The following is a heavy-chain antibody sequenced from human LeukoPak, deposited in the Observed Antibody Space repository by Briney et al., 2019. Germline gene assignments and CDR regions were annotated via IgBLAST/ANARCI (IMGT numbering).Heavy chain of an antibody. CDR1: GFTFSSYW. CDR2: INSDGSST. V-gene: IGHV3-74*01. J-gene: IGHJ4*02. CDR3: ARVPNTVTTPGFDS. D-gene: IGHD4-17*01. Sequence: GGSLRLSCAASGFTFSSYWMHWVRQVPGKGLVWVSRINSDGSSTSYADYVKGRFTISRDNAKNTLYLQMNSLRAEDTAVYYCARVPNTVTTPGFDSWGQGTLVTVSS.